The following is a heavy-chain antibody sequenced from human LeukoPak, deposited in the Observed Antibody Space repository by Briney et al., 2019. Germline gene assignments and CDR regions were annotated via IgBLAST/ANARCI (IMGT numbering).Heavy chain of an antibody. Sequence: PSETLSLTCTVSGYSISSGYYWGWIRQPPGKGLEWIGSIYHSGSTYYNPSLKSRVTISVDRSKNQFSLKLSSATAADTAVYYCARDQRYCSSTSCRGNWFDPWGQGTLVTVSS. D-gene: IGHD2-2*01. CDR3: ARDQRYCSSTSCRGNWFDP. V-gene: IGHV4-38-2*02. CDR2: IYHSGST. J-gene: IGHJ5*02. CDR1: GYSISSGYY.